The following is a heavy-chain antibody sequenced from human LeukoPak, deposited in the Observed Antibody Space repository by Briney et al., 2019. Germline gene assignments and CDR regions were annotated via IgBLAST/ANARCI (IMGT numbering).Heavy chain of an antibody. CDR1: GGTFSSYA. D-gene: IGHD5-18*01. V-gene: IGHV1-69*05. CDR2: IIPIFGTA. CDR3: ARDRYSYGQNYYYYYMDV. Sequence: ASVKVSCKASGGTFSSYAISWVLQAPGQGLEWMGRIIPIFGTANYAQKFQGRVTITTDESTSTAYMELSSLRSEDTAVYYCARDRYSYGQNYYYYYMDVWGKGTTVTVSS. J-gene: IGHJ6*03.